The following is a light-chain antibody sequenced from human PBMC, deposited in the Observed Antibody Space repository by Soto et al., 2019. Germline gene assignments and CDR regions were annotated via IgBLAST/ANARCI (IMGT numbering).Light chain of an antibody. Sequence: DIVMTQSPLSLPVTPGEPASISCRSSQSLLHSNGYNYFDWYLQKPGQSPQLLIYLGSNRASGVPDMFSGSGSGTDFTLKISRVEAEDVGVYYCMQAIQTPLTFGQGTKLEMK. CDR1: QSLLHSNGYNY. J-gene: IGKJ2*01. CDR2: LGS. V-gene: IGKV2-28*01. CDR3: MQAIQTPLT.